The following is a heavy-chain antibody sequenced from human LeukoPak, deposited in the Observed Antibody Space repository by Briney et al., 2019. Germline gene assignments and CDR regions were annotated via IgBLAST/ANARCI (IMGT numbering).Heavy chain of an antibody. Sequence: GRSLRLSCTTSGFGFGYYALGWVRQAPGKWPEWVGIIRSKPYGGTTEYAASVEGRFSISRDDSKSIAYLLMNSLKTEDTALYYCTRGLNGYNFLYYFDYWGQGTLVTVSS. J-gene: IGHJ4*02. CDR1: GFGFGYYA. CDR2: IRSKPYGGTT. D-gene: IGHD5-24*01. CDR3: TRGLNGYNFLYYFDY. V-gene: IGHV3-49*04.